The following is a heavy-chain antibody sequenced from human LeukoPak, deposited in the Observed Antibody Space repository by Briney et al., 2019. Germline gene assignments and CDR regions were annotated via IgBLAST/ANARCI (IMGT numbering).Heavy chain of an antibody. CDR3: ARDSFHYDSSNAFDI. V-gene: IGHV1-18*01. CDR2: ISAHNGNT. J-gene: IGHJ3*02. D-gene: IGHD3-22*01. Sequence: ASVKVSCKASGYTFTSYGISWVRQAPGQGLEWMGWISAHNGNTNYAQKLQGRVTMTTDTSTSTAYMELRSLRSDDTAVYYCARDSFHYDSSNAFDIWGQGTMVTVSS. CDR1: GYTFTSYG.